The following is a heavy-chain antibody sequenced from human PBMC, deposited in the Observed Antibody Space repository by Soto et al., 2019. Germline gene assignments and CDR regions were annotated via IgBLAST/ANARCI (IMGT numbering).Heavy chain of an antibody. CDR3: ARLVGVASSP. CDR1: GGSISSGHYP. D-gene: IGHD1-26*01. V-gene: IGHV4-30-2*01. Sequence: SETLSLTWAVPGGSISSGHYPWTWIRQPPGKGLEWVGYIYPGGNTYYSPSLKSRCTIALDTSKSLVSLRLNSVTAADTAVYYCARLVGVASSPWGQGTLFTVSS. J-gene: IGHJ4*02. CDR2: IYPGGNT.